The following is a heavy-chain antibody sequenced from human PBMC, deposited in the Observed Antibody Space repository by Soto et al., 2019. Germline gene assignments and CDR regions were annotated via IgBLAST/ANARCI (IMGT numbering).Heavy chain of an antibody. Sequence: GGSLRLSCAASGFTFSSYWMHWVRQAPGKGLVWVSRINSDGSSTSYADSVKGRFTISRDNAKNTLYLQMNSLRAEDTAVYYCATLPGIAVAGANWGQGTLVTVSS. CDR3: ATLPGIAVAGAN. D-gene: IGHD6-19*01. CDR1: GFTFSSYW. CDR2: INSDGSST. V-gene: IGHV3-74*01. J-gene: IGHJ4*02.